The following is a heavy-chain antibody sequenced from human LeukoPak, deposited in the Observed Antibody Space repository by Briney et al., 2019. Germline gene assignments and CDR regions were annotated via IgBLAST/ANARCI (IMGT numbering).Heavy chain of an antibody. Sequence: SETLSLTCAVYGGSFSNYYWSWIRQPPGKGLEWIGSIYHSGSTYYNPSLKSRVTISVDTSKNQFSLKLSSVTAADTAVYYCAREDYWGQGTLVTVSS. V-gene: IGHV4-34*01. CDR2: IYHSGST. J-gene: IGHJ4*02. CDR3: AREDY. CDR1: GGSFSNYY.